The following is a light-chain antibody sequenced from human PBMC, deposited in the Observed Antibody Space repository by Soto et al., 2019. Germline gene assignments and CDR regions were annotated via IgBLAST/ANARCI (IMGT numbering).Light chain of an antibody. CDR2: SNN. CDR1: SSNIGSNT. J-gene: IGLJ2*01. V-gene: IGLV1-44*01. CDR3: AAWDDSLNGPV. Sequence: QSVLTQPPSASGTPGQRVTISCSGSSSNIGSNTVNWYQQFPGTAPKLLIDSNNRRPSGVPDRFSGSKSGTSPSLTISGLQSEDEADYYCAAWDDSLNGPVFGGGTKLTVL.